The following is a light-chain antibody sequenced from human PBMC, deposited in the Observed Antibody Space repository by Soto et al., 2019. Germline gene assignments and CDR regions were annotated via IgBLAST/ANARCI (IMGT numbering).Light chain of an antibody. CDR1: QTISSW. CDR3: QHYNSYSEA. Sequence: DIQMTQSPSTLSGSVGDRVTITCRASQTISSWLAWCQQKPGKAPKLLIYKASTLKSGVPSRFSGSGSGTEFTLTISSLQPDDFETYYCQHYNSYSEALGQGTKVDIK. V-gene: IGKV1-5*03. CDR2: KAS. J-gene: IGKJ1*01.